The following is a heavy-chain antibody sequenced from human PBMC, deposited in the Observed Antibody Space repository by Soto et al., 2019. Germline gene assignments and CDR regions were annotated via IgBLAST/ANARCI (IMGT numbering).Heavy chain of an antibody. CDR3: ARVSRYYFDY. CDR2: IYYSGST. CDR1: GGSISRGGYY. Sequence: TLSLSCTVSGGSISRGGYYWIWIRHHPGKGLEWIGYIYYSGSTYYNPSLKSRVTISVDTSKNQFSLKLSSVTAADTAVYYCARVSRYYFDYWGQGTLVTVSS. D-gene: IGHD3-16*02. V-gene: IGHV4-31*03. J-gene: IGHJ4*02.